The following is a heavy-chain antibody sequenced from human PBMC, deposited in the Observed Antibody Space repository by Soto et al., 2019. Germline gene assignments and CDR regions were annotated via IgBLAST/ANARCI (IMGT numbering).Heavy chain of an antibody. J-gene: IGHJ6*01. CDR1: GGSFSGYY. CDR3: ARAHYYYGMDV. V-gene: IGHV4-34*01. CDR2: INHSGST. Sequence: SETLSLTCAVYGGSFSGYYWSWSRQPPGKGLEWIGEINHSGSTNYNPSLKSRVTISVDTSKNQFSLKLSSVTAADTAMYYCARAHYYYGMDVWGQGTTVTVSS.